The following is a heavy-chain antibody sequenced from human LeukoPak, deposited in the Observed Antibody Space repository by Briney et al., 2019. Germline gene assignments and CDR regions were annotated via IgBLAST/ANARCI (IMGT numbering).Heavy chain of an antibody. J-gene: IGHJ4*02. CDR3: ARRGSYFRPIDY. V-gene: IGHV4-34*01. Sequence: SETLSLTCAVYGGSFSGYYWSWIRQPPGKGLEWIGEINHSGSTNYNPSLKSRVTISVDTSKNQFSLKLSSVTAADTAVYYCARRGSYFRPIDYWGQGTLVTVSS. CDR2: INHSGST. D-gene: IGHD1-26*01. CDR1: GGSFSGYY.